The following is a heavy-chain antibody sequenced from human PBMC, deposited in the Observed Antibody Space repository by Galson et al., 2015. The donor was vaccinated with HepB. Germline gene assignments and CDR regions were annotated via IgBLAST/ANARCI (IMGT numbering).Heavy chain of an antibody. CDR3: ARDLKAGGYNHGTNWFDP. D-gene: IGHD5-18*01. CDR2: ITGSSSFL. V-gene: IGHV3-21*01. Sequence: QAPGKGLEWVSSITGSSSFLQYADSVKGRFTISRDNANNSLFLQMNSLRAEDSAVYYCARDLKAGGYNHGTNWFDPWGQGTLVTVSS. J-gene: IGHJ5*02.